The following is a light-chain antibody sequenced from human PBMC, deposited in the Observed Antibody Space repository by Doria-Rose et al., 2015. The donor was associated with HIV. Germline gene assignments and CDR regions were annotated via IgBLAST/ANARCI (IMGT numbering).Light chain of an antibody. V-gene: IGKV4-1*01. Sequence: EIVMTQSPESLGMSLGERATLNCKSNQSLLYTSKNYSAWYQQKPGQPPKLLIYWASTRQSRVPARFSGSGSGTDFTLTISSLEAEDVAVYYCQQYYDSPSSGPGTTVDIK. CDR3: QQYYDSPS. CDR2: WAS. CDR1: QSLLYTSKNY. J-gene: IGKJ3*01.